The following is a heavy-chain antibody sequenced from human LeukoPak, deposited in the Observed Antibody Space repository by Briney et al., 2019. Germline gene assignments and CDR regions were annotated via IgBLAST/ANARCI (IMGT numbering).Heavy chain of an antibody. CDR3: ARHASGGPYPLDV. J-gene: IGHJ6*04. V-gene: IGHV4-4*09. CDR1: GGSITSNY. D-gene: IGHD4-23*01. Sequence: SETLSLTCAVSGGSITSNYWSWVRQPPGKGLEWIAYSSTSGDTVYNPSLKSRLTISIDTSKNQFSLKLASVTAADTAVYYCARHASGGPYPLDVWGKGTTVTVSS. CDR2: SSTSGDT.